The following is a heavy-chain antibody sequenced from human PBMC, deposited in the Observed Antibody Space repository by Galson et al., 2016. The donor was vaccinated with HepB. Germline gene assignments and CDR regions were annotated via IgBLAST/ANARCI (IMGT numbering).Heavy chain of an antibody. D-gene: IGHD2-2*01. CDR2: ISYDGSNK. CDR1: GFTFSSYG. J-gene: IGHJ4*02. V-gene: IGHV3-30*18. Sequence: SLRLSCAASGFTFSSYGMHWVRQAPGQGLEWVAFISYDGSNKKYADSVKGRFTISRDNSKKTLYPQMNSLRAEDTAVYYCAKDGRICCSSASCHDHFHYWGQGTLVTVSS. CDR3: AKDGRICCSSASCHDHFHY.